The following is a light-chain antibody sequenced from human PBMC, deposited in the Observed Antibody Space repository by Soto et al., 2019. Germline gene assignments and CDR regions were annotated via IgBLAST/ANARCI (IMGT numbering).Light chain of an antibody. CDR3: QSYDSSLSAYV. CDR2: GNS. Sequence: QSVLAQPPSVSGAPGQKVTISCTGSSSNIGAGYDLHWYQQLPGTAPKLPLYGNSNRPSGVPDRFSGSKSGTSASLAITGLQAEDEADYYCQSYDSSLSAYVFGTGTRSPS. J-gene: IGLJ1*01. V-gene: IGLV1-40*01. CDR1: SSNIGAGYD.